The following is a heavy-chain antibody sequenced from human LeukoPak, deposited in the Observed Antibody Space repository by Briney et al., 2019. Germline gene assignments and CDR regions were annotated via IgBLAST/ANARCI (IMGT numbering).Heavy chain of an antibody. J-gene: IGHJ5*02. CDR1: GGSISSHY. V-gene: IGHV4-59*11. D-gene: IGHD3-10*01. CDR2: IYYSGST. CDR3: ARAGGRGRNWFDP. Sequence: PSETLSLTCTVSGGSISSHYWSWIRQPPGKGPEWIGYIYYSGSTNYNPSLKSRVTISVDTSKNQFSLKLSSVTAADTAVYYCARAGGRGRNWFDPWGQGTLVTVSS.